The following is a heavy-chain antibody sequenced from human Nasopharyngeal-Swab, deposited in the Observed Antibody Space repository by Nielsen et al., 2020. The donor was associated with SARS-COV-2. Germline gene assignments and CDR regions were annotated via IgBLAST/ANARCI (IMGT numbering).Heavy chain of an antibody. CDR2: IDPSGGST. Sequence: ASVKVSCKPSGYIFTTHYIHWVRQAPGQGLEVLGIIDPSGGSTAFAQRLRGRITMTRDTSTTTVFLELSSLTSDDTAVYYCARHSTPTESEYVWGTYRSLDYWGQGTQVSVSS. J-gene: IGHJ4*02. V-gene: IGHV1-46*01. CDR3: ARHSTPTESEYVWGTYRSLDY. CDR1: GYIFTTHY. D-gene: IGHD3-16*02.